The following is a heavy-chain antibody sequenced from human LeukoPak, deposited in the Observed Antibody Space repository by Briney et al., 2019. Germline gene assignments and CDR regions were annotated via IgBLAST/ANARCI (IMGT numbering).Heavy chain of an antibody. CDR2: IKEDGSET. J-gene: IGHJ4*02. Sequence: PGGSLRLSCKTSGFAFSIDWMSWVRQVPGKGLEWVANIKEDGSETHYVASVKGRFTISRGNAKNSLYLQMNSLRVDDTAVYFCARDPYASPGPGWDYWGQGTLVTVSS. CDR1: GFAFSIDW. CDR3: ARDPYASPGPGWDY. D-gene: IGHD3-10*01. V-gene: IGHV3-7*01.